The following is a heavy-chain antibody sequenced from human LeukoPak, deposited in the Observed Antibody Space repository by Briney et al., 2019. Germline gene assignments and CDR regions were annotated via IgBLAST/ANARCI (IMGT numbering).Heavy chain of an antibody. CDR2: MNPNSGGT. J-gene: IGHJ2*01. D-gene: IGHD6-19*01. Sequence: ASVCDSRKTSGYTFTAYYIHWLRQAPGQGLEWMGWMNPNSGGTKYAQTFQGRVTLTRDTSISTAYLELSSLTSDDTAVYFCARQGSNSSGWYPVDDWGRGTLDPVSS. V-gene: IGHV1-2*02. CDR1: GYTFTAYY. CDR3: ARQGSNSSGWYPVDD.